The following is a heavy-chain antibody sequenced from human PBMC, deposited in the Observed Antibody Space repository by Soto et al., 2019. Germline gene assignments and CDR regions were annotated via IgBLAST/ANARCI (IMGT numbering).Heavy chain of an antibody. CDR2: ISGSGGST. D-gene: IGHD6-19*01. Sequence: EVQLLESGGGLVQPGGSLRLSCAASGFTFSSYAMSWVRQAPGKGLEWVSAISGSGGSTYYADSVKGRFTISRDNSKITLYLQMISLRAEDTAVYYCAKAPGASSDWHGGLYWGQGTLVTVSS. CDR3: AKAPGASSDWHGGLY. CDR1: GFTFSSYA. V-gene: IGHV3-23*01. J-gene: IGHJ4*02.